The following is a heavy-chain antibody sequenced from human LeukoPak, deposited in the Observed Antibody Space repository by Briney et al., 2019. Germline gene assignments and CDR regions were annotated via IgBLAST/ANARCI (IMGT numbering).Heavy chain of an antibody. CDR3: ARDWGLVIINAFDI. D-gene: IGHD3-9*01. J-gene: IGHJ3*02. Sequence: SETLSLTCTVSGGSISSGSYYWSWLRQPAGKGLEWVGRIYTSGSTNYNPSLKSRVTISVDTSKNQFSLKLSSVTAADTAVYYCARDWGLVIINAFDIWGQGTMVTVSS. CDR2: IYTSGST. CDR1: GGSISSGSYY. V-gene: IGHV4-61*02.